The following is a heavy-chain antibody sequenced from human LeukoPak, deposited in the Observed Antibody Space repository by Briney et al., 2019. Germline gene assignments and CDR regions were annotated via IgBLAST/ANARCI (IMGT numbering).Heavy chain of an antibody. D-gene: IGHD3-10*01. Sequence: GGSLRLSCAASGFPFSSYATSWVRQAPGEGLEWVSCINGGGGSTYYADSVKGRLAISRDNSKNTLYLQMNSLRAEDTALYYCAKLRWFNPLSGDGGMEVWGQGTTVTVSS. CDR3: AKLRWFNPLSGDGGMEV. CDR1: GFPFSSYA. J-gene: IGHJ6*02. CDR2: INGGGGST. V-gene: IGHV3-23*01.